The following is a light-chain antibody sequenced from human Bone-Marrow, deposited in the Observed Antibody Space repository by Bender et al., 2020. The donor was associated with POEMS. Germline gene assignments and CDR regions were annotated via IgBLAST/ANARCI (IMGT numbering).Light chain of an antibody. Sequence: QSVLTQPPSASGTPGQRVTISCSGGSSNIGAHAVNWYQHLPGTAPKLLIYSSHRRPSEVPYRFSGYRSGTSASLAISGLQSEDETDYYCAVWDDSLNGWVFGGATKLTVL. V-gene: IGLV1-44*01. CDR2: SSH. CDR1: SSNIGAHA. J-gene: IGLJ3*02. CDR3: AVWDDSLNGWV.